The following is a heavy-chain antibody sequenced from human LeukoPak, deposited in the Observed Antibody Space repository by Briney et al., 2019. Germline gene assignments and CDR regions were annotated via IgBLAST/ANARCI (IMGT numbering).Heavy chain of an antibody. CDR1: GFTFSSYD. D-gene: IGHD3-9*01. CDR3: AKDYADILTGYYHSFDY. CDR2: ISGGGNT. J-gene: IGHJ4*02. Sequence: GGSLRLSCAASGFTFSSYDMSWVRRAPGKGLEWVSGISGGGNTFYSDSVKGRFTISRDNSKDTLYLEMNSLRAEDTAVYYCAKDYADILTGYYHSFDYWGQGTLVTVSS. V-gene: IGHV3-23*01.